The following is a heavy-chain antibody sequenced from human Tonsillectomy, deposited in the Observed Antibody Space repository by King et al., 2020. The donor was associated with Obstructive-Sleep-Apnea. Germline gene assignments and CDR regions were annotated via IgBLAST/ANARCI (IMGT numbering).Heavy chain of an antibody. D-gene: IGHD6-25*01. CDR2: ISWNSGAI. CDR3: VKDRGSGYRSGAFDI. V-gene: IGHV3-9*01. CDR1: GFTFDDYG. J-gene: IGHJ3*02. Sequence: VQLVESGGGLVQPGRSLRLSCAASGFTFDDYGMHWFRQAPGKGLEWVSGISWNSGAIVYADPVKGRFTISRDNGKNSLYLQMNSLRAEDTAWYFCVKDRGSGYRSGAFDIWGQGTMVAVSS.